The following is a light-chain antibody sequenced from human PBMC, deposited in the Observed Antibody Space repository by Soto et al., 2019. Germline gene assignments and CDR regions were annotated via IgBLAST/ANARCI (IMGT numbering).Light chain of an antibody. CDR3: LSFDTSLSGSV. CDR2: RST. J-gene: IGLJ2*01. CDR1: SSNIGAGYD. V-gene: IGLV1-40*01. Sequence: QPVLTQPPSVSGAPGQRVTISCTGTSSNIGAGYDVHWYQHLPGTAPKLLISRSTNRPSGVPDRFSGSKSGTSASLAITGLQPEDEADYFCLSFDTSLSGSVFGGGTKVTVL.